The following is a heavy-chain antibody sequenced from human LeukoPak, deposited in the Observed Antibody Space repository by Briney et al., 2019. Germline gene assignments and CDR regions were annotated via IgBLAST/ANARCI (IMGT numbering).Heavy chain of an antibody. CDR1: GFTFDDYA. J-gene: IGHJ4*02. D-gene: IGHD4-23*01. V-gene: IGHV3-9*01. CDR3: AKEVGTFDY. CDR2: ISWNSGSI. Sequence: GRSLRLSCAASGFTFDDYAMHWVQQVPGKGLEWVSGISWNSGSIGYADSVKGRFTTSRDNAKNSLYLQMNSLRVEDTALYYCAKEVGTFDYWGQGTLVTVSS.